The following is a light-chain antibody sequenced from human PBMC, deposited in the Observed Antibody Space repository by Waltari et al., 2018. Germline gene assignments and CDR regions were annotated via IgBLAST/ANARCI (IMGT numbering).Light chain of an antibody. CDR3: QQHGTLPAT. J-gene: IGKJ1*01. V-gene: IGKV3-20*01. CDR1: PSVGSSS. Sequence: EIVLTQSPGTASLSPGERVTLSGRASPSVGSSSLAWDQQKPGQAPRLVIYRASRRATGIPDRFSGSGSGTDFSLTISRLEPEDFAVYYCQQHGTLPATFGQGTKVEIK. CDR2: RAS.